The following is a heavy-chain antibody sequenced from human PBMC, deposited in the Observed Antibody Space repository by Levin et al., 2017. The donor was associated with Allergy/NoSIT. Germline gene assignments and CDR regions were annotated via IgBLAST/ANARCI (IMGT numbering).Heavy chain of an antibody. J-gene: IGHJ6*02. Sequence: GGSLRLSCTASGFTFGDYAMSWFRQAPGKGLEWVGFIRSKAYGGTTEYAASVKGRFTISRDDSKSIAYLQMNSLKTEDTAVYYCTSYWFCSSTSCHPQYYYYGMDVWGQGTTVTVSS. D-gene: IGHD2-2*01. CDR1: GFTFGDYA. CDR3: TSYWFCSSTSCHPQYYYYGMDV. CDR2: IRSKAYGGTT. V-gene: IGHV3-49*03.